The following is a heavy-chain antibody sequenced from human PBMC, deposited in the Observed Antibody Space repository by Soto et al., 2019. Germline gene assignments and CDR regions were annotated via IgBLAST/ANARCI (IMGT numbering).Heavy chain of an antibody. CDR1: GFTFSSYA. CDR3: AKAVGYDILTGYSYFDY. V-gene: IGHV3-23*01. D-gene: IGHD3-9*01. CDR2: ISGSGGST. J-gene: IGHJ4*02. Sequence: RPSDAASGFTFSSYAMSWVRQAPGKGLEWVSAISGSGGSTYYADSVKGRFTISRDNSKNTLYLQMNSLRAEDTAVYYCAKAVGYDILTGYSYFDYWGQGTLVTVSS.